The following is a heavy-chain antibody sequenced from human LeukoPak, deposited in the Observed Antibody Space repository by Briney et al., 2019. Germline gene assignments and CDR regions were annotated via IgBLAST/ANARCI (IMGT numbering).Heavy chain of an antibody. J-gene: IGHJ4*02. Sequence: GGSLRLSCAASGFTFSTYWMSWVRQAPGKGLEWVANINQDGSEKYYVDSVKGRFTISRDNAKNSLYLHMNSLRAEDAATYYCARDRVWTVLYWGQGTLVTVSS. D-gene: IGHD6-13*01. CDR3: ARDRVWTVLY. CDR1: GFTFSTYW. CDR2: INQDGSEK. V-gene: IGHV3-7*01.